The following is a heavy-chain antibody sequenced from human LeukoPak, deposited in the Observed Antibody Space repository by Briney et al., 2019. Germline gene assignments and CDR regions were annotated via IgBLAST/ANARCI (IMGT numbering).Heavy chain of an antibody. D-gene: IGHD1-26*01. CDR1: GYSFTSYY. J-gene: IGHJ5*02. CDR2: INPSGGST. Sequence: ASVKVSCKACGYSFTSYYMHWVGQAPGQGREWMGVINPSGGSTSYAQKVQSRVTMTTDMSKSTVYMQLSGLRSDDTAEYYFARGPMATRGSYAGGWFDPWGQGTLVTVSS. CDR3: ARGPMATRGSYAGGWFDP. V-gene: IGHV1-46*01.